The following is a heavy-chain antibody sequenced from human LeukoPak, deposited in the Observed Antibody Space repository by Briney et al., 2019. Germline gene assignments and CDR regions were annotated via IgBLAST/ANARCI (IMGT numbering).Heavy chain of an antibody. V-gene: IGHV1-24*01. D-gene: IGHD1-1*01. CDR2: FDPEDVET. J-gene: IGHJ4*02. Sequence: ASVKVSCRVSGYTLSELSMHWVRQAPGKGLEWMGGFDPEDVETICAQKFQGRVTMTEDTSTDTAYMELRSLRSEDTAVYFCATKAQLIRRALDSWGQGTQVTVSS. CDR1: GYTLSELS. CDR3: ATKAQLIRRALDS.